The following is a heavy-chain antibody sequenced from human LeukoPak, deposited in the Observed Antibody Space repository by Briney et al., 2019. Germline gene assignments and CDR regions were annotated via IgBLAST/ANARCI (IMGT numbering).Heavy chain of an antibody. V-gene: IGHV3-30*02. CDR1: GFTFSSYG. D-gene: IGHD3-16*01. CDR3: AKDKIWGEDYFDY. Sequence: GGSLRLSCAASGFTFSSYGMHWVRQAPGKGLEWVAFIRYDGSNKYYVDSVKGRFTISRDNSKNTLYLQMNSLRAEDTAVYYCAKDKIWGEDYFDYWGQGTLVTVSS. CDR2: IRYDGSNK. J-gene: IGHJ4*02.